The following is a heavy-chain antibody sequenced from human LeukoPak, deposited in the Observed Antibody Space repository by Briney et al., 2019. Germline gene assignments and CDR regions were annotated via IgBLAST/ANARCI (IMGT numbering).Heavy chain of an antibody. CDR1: GFTFDDYA. CDR3: AKGYYYYGMDV. Sequence: PGGSLRLSCAASGFTFDDYAMHWVRQAPGKGLEWVSGISWNSGSIGYADPVKGRFTISRDNAKNSLYLQMNSLRAEDTALYYCAKGYYYYGMDVWGQGTTVTVSS. CDR2: ISWNSGSI. J-gene: IGHJ6*02. V-gene: IGHV3-9*01.